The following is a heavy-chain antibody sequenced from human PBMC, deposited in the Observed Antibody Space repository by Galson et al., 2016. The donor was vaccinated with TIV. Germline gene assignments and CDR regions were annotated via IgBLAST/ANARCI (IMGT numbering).Heavy chain of an antibody. V-gene: IGHV3-74*01. CDR2: ISGHGDRT. J-gene: IGHJ6*02. CDR3: ARGALDTDREYYYYFGMDV. CDR1: GFTFSRFW. Sequence: CAASGFTFSRFWMNWVRQAPGQGLVWVSRISGHGDRTNYADSVKGRFTISRDNAKNTLYLQMNSLSADDTSVYYCARGALDTDREYYYYFGMDVWGQGTTVTVSS. D-gene: IGHD5-18*01.